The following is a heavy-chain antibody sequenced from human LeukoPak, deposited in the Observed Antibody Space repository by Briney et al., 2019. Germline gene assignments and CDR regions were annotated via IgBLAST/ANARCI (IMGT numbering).Heavy chain of an antibody. CDR3: ARDLTYDILTGYPLGNAFDI. CDR1: GFTFSDYY. J-gene: IGHJ3*02. V-gene: IGHV3-11*04. Sequence: GGSLRLSCAASGFTFSDYYMSWIRQAPGKGLEWVSYISSSGSTIYYADSVKGRFTISRDNAKNSLYLQMNSLRAEDTAVYYCARDLTYDILTGYPLGNAFDIWGQGTMVTVSS. D-gene: IGHD3-9*01. CDR2: ISSSGSTI.